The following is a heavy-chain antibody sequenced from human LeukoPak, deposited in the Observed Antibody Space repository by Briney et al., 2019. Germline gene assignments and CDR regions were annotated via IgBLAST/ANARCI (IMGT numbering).Heavy chain of an antibody. J-gene: IGHJ4*02. CDR1: GFTFSAYA. CDR2: ISSNGAKT. Sequence: GGSLRLSCSVSGFTFSAYAMHWVRQAPGRGLQYVSSISSNGAKTYYADSVKGRFTISRNNSKNTLNLQMSSLRLEDTAVYYCVKDRWVDYWGQGVLVTVSS. V-gene: IGHV3-64D*09. CDR3: VKDRWVDY. D-gene: IGHD5-24*01.